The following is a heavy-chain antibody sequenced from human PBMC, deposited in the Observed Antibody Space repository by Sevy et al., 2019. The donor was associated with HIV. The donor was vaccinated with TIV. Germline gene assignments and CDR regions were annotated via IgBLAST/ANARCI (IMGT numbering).Heavy chain of an antibody. D-gene: IGHD1-7*01. J-gene: IGHJ4*02. CDR1: GFTFGDYA. Sequence: GGSLRLSCTGSGFTFGDYAMSWFRQAPGKGLQWVGFIRSKVYGGTTEYAASVKGRFTISRDDSNNIAHLQMNSLKTEDTAVYFCGRGCGQPNYRGFGYWGQGTLVTVSS. CDR2: IRSKVYGGTT. V-gene: IGHV3-49*03. CDR3: GRGCGQPNYRGFGY.